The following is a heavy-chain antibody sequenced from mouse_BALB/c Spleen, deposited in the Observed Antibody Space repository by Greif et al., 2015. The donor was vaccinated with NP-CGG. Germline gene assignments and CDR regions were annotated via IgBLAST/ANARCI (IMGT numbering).Heavy chain of an antibody. V-gene: IGHV5-9-4*01. Sequence: EVQGVESGGGLVKPGGSLKLSCAASGFTFSSYAMSWVRQSPEKRLEWVAEISSGGSYTYYPDTVTGRFTISRDNAKNTLYLEMSSLRSEDTAMYYCARETGHWYFDVWGAGTTVTVSS. D-gene: IGHD4-1*01. J-gene: IGHJ1*01. CDR2: ISSGGSYT. CDR3: ARETGHWYFDV. CDR1: GFTFSSYA.